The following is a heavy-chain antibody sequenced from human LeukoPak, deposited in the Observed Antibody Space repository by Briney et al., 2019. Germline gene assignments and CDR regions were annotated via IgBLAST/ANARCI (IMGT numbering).Heavy chain of an antibody. J-gene: IGHJ4*02. V-gene: IGHV3-66*01. CDR3: VRDGGVSGYDLLDY. CDR1: GFIVSSNY. Sequence: GGSLRLSCAASGFIVSSNYMSRVRQAPGKGLEWVSVIYRGGSTYYADSVKGRFTISRDNSKNTLYLQMNSLRAEDTAVYYCVRDGGVSGYDLLDYWGQGTLVTVSS. D-gene: IGHD5-12*01. CDR2: IYRGGST.